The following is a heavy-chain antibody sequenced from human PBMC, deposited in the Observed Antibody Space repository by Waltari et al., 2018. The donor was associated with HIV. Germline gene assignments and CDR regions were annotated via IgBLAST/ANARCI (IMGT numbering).Heavy chain of an antibody. J-gene: IGHJ6*02. CDR1: GFSFSISG. CDR3: AKELRSGYSYYYYGMDV. Sequence: QGQLVESGGGVVQPGGSLRLSWAASGFSFSISGMHWVRQAPGKGVEWVTFIRYDGNTKYYADSVKGRFTISRDNSKNTLYLQMSSLRAEDTAVYYCAKELRSGYSYYYYGMDVWGQGTTVTVSS. V-gene: IGHV3-30*02. D-gene: IGHD2-15*01. CDR2: IRYDGNTK.